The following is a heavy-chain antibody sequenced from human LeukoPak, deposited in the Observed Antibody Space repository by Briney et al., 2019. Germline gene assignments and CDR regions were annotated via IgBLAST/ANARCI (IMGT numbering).Heavy chain of an antibody. CDR3: ARAAYYYDGSGYYLGD. V-gene: IGHV1-2*06. CDR2: INPNSGGT. D-gene: IGHD3-22*01. CDR1: GYTFTDYY. Sequence: ASVKVSCKASGYTFTDYYMHWVRQAPGQGLEWMGRINPNSGGTNYAQKFQARVTMTRDTSISTAYMELSRLRSDDTALYYCARAAYYYDGSGYYLGDWGQGTLVTVSS. J-gene: IGHJ4*02.